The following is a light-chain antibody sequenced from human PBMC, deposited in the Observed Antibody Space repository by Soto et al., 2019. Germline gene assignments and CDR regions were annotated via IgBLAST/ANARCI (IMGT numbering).Light chain of an antibody. V-gene: IGKV1-5*03. CDR3: QQANSFTLT. CDR1: QSVGRW. Sequence: DIQMTQSPSTLSASVGDRVTITCRASQSVGRWLAWYQQKTGKAPKLLIYKASTLKSGVPSRFSVSGSGTDGTLTISSLKNEDGSTYDCQQANSFTLTFGGGTKVDIK. CDR2: KAS. J-gene: IGKJ4*01.